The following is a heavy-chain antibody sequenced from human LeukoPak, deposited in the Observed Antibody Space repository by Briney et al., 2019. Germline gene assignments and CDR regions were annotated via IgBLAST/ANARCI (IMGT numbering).Heavy chain of an antibody. Sequence: PGGSLRLSCAASGFTFSTYAMSWVRQAPGKGLGWVSAISGSGGSTYYVDSVKGRFTISRDNSKNTLYLQMNSLRAEDTAVYYCAKAPGYDYTTWFDPWGQGTLVTVSS. CDR3: AKAPGYDYTTWFDP. CDR2: ISGSGGST. CDR1: GFTFSTYA. D-gene: IGHD4-11*01. J-gene: IGHJ5*02. V-gene: IGHV3-23*01.